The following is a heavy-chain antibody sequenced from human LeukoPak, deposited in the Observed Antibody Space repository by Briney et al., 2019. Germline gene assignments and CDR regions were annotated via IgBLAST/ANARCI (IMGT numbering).Heavy chain of an antibody. CDR2: INHSGST. CDR1: GGSFSGYY. V-gene: IGHV4-34*01. CDR3: ARQVVATATVFDY. J-gene: IGHJ4*02. Sequence: PSETLSLTCAVYGGSFSGYYWSWIRQPPGKGLEWIGEINHSGSTNYNPSLKSRVTISVDTSKNQFSLKLSSVTAADTAVYYCARQVVATATVFDYWGQGTPVTVSS. D-gene: IGHD2-15*01.